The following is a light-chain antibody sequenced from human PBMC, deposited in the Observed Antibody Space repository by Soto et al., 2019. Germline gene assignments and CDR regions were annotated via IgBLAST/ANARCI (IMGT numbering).Light chain of an antibody. CDR1: GSDVGGYNY. CDR3: ASWDDSLNGVV. V-gene: IGLV2-14*01. Sequence: QSALTQPASVSGSPGQSIAISCTGSGSDVGGYNYVSWYQQHPGKAPKLIIYGVSHRPSGVPDRFSGSKSGTSASLAISGLQSEDEADYYCASWDDSLNGVVFGGGTKLTVL. CDR2: GVS. J-gene: IGLJ2*01.